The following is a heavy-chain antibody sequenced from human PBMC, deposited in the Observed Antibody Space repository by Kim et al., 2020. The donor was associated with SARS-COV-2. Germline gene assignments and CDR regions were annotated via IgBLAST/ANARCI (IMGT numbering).Heavy chain of an antibody. CDR3: ARDFGSGWTHFDY. D-gene: IGHD6-19*01. J-gene: IGHJ4*02. Sequence: YSQQCQGRVTITRDTSASTAYMELSSLRSEDTAVYYCARDFGSGWTHFDYWGQGTLVTVSS. V-gene: IGHV1-3*01.